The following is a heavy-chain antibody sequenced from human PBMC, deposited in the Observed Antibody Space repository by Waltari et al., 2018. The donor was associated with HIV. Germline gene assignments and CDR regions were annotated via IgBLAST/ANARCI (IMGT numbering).Heavy chain of an antibody. D-gene: IGHD1-26*01. CDR1: GFTVNPSS. Sequence: EVQLVETGGGFIQPGGSLSLPCTASGFTVNPSSMSWDLQAPGKGLEWVSSIYSSGNTYYADSVKGLFTISRDNTKNTVYFEMNSLRAEDTAVYFCARESMYSGSFYFYYYGMDVWGQGTTVTVSS. V-gene: IGHV3-53*02. CDR2: IYSSGNT. J-gene: IGHJ6*02. CDR3: ARESMYSGSFYFYYYGMDV.